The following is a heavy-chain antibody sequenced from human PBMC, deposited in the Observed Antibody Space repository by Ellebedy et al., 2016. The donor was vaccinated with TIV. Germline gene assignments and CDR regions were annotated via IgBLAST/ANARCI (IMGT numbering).Heavy chain of an antibody. D-gene: IGHD5-12*01. CDR1: GFTFSSYS. CDR2: ISVGASYV. Sequence: GESLKISXAASGFTFSSYSMNWVRQAPGKGLEWVASISVGASYVYYADSVKGRFTISRDNAKNSVFLQMDSLRAEDTAVYYCATSRGYTARYFEDWGQGTLVTVSS. CDR3: ATSRGYTARYFED. V-gene: IGHV3-21*01. J-gene: IGHJ4*02.